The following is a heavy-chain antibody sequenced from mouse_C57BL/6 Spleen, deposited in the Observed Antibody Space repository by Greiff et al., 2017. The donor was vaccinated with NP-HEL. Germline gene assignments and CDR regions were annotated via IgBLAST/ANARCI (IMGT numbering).Heavy chain of an antibody. CDR1: GFTFSDYY. Sequence: DVMLVESEGGLVQPGSSMKLSCTASGFTFSDYYMAWVRPVPEKGLEWVANINYDGSSTYYLDSLKSRFIISIDNAKNILYLQMSSLKSEDTATYYCAREDLGLEGYFDYWGQGTTLTVSS. D-gene: IGHD4-1*01. J-gene: IGHJ2*01. CDR3: AREDLGLEGYFDY. V-gene: IGHV5-16*01. CDR2: INYDGSST.